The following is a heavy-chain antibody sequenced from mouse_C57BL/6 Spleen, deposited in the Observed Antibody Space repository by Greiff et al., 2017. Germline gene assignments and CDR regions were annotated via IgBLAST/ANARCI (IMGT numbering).Heavy chain of an antibody. CDR3: ASYSNYDFDY. V-gene: IGHV1-80*01. Sequence: LQQSGASVKISCKASGYAFSSYWMNWVKQRPGKGLEWIGQIYPGDGDTNYNGKFKGKATLTADKSSSAAYMQLSSLTSEDSAVYICASYSNYDFDYWGQDTTLTVSS. CDR2: IYPGDGDT. CDR1: GYAFSSYW. J-gene: IGHJ2*01. D-gene: IGHD2-5*01.